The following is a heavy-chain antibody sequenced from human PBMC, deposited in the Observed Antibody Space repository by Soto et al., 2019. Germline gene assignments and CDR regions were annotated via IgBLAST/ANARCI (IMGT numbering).Heavy chain of an antibody. CDR3: AVSNCSGGSCYSSGYYYYYYGMDV. V-gene: IGHV1-2*02. D-gene: IGHD2-15*01. CDR2: INPNSGGT. J-gene: IGHJ6*02. Sequence: GASVEVSCKASGYTFTGYYMHWVRQARGQGLEWMGWINPNSGGTNYAQKFQGRVTMTRDTSISTAYMELSRLRSDDTAVYYCAVSNCSGGSCYSSGYYYYYYGMDVWGQATTVTVSS. CDR1: GYTFTGYY.